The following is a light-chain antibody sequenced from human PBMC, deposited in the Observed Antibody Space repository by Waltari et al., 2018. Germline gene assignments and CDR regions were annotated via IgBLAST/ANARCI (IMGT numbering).Light chain of an antibody. Sequence: SALTQLVSESGSPGQSFTIYCAGSSKDVGGYNSVSWYQEHPGQAPRVIIYDVSDRPSGVSDRFSGSKSGNTASLTISGLQAEDEADYYCSSQSSNDVVLFGGGTKLTVL. J-gene: IGLJ2*01. CDR3: SSQSSNDVVL. CDR1: SKDVGGYNS. V-gene: IGLV2-14*01. CDR2: DVS.